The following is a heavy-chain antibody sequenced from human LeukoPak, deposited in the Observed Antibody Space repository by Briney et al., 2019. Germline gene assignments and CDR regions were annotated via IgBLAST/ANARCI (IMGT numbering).Heavy chain of an antibody. CDR1: GYSFTNYW. J-gene: IGHJ5*02. CDR2: IYPGDSHT. Sequence: GESLKISCKGSGYSFTNYWIGWVRQMPGKGLEWMGFIYPGDSHTRYSPSFQGQVAISADKSISTAYLQWSSLKASDTAMYYCARHEISVDASSSWFDTWGRGTLVTVSS. CDR3: ARHEISVDASSSWFDT. V-gene: IGHV5-51*01. D-gene: IGHD3-22*01.